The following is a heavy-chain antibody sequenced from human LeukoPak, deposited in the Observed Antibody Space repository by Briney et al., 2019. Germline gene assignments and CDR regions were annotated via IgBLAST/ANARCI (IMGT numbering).Heavy chain of an antibody. V-gene: IGHV3-30-3*01. Sequence: GGSLRLSCAASGFTFSSYAMHWVRQAPGKGLEWVAVISYDGSNKYYADSVKGRFTISRDNSKNTLYLQMNSLRAEDTAVYYCARESPPVYYFDYWAREPWSPSPQ. CDR1: GFTFSSYA. CDR3: ARESPPVYYFDY. J-gene: IGHJ4*02. CDR2: ISYDGSNK.